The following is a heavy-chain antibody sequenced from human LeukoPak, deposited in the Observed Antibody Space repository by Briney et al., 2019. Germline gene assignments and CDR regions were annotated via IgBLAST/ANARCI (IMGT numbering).Heavy chain of an antibody. V-gene: IGHV3-15*01. CDR2: IKSKTDGGTT. CDR3: TTVTIKVY. J-gene: IGHJ4*02. CDR1: GFTFSNAW. D-gene: IGHD1-1*01. Sequence: GGSLRLSCAASGFTFSNAWMSWVRQAPGKGLEWVGLIKSKTDGGTTDYAAPVKGRFTISRDDSKNTLYLQMNSLKTEDTAVYYCTTVTIKVYWGQGTLVTVSS.